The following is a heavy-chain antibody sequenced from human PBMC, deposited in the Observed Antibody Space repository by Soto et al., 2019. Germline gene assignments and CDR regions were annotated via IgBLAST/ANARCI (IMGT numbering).Heavy chain of an antibody. CDR2: IWYDGSNK. CDR1: GFTFSSYG. D-gene: IGHD6-19*01. CDR3: ARVLSESGWSPIYYYGMDV. Sequence: GGSLRLSCAASGFTFSSYGMHWVRQAPGKGLEWVAVIWYDGSNKYYADSVKGRFTISRDNSKNTLYLQMNSLRAEDTAVYYCARVLSESGWSPIYYYGMDVWGQGTTVTVSS. J-gene: IGHJ6*02. V-gene: IGHV3-33*01.